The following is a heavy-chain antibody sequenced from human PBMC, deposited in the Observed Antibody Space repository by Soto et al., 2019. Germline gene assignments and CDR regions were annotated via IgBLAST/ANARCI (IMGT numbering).Heavy chain of an antibody. CDR1: GDSVSSNSAA. CDR3: ASAQSTWGSTWYFDY. D-gene: IGHD6-13*01. J-gene: IGHJ4*02. V-gene: IGHV6-1*01. CDR2: TYYRSKWYN. Sequence: QVQLQQSGPGLVKPSQTLSLTCAISGDSVSSNSAAWNWIRQSPSRGLEWLGRTYYRSKWYNDYALSVKSRITVNPDTSKDQFALQLNSVTPEDTAVYYCASAQSTWGSTWYFDYWAQGTLVTVSS.